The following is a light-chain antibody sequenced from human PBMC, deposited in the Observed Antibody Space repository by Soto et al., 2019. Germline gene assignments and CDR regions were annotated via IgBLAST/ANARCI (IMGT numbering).Light chain of an antibody. CDR1: AGAVTSGHF. V-gene: IGLV7-46*01. CDR3: LLSYGGARGV. Sequence: QTVVTQEPSLTVSPGGTVTLTCGSSAGAVTSGHFPYWFQQKPGQAPRTLIYDTSNKHSWTPARFSGSLLGGKAALTLSGAQAEDEAEYYCLLSYGGARGVFGGGTKLTVL. CDR2: DTS. J-gene: IGLJ3*02.